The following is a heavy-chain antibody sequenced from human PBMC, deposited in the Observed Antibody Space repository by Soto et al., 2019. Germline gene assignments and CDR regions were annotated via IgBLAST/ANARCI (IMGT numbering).Heavy chain of an antibody. CDR1: GFTVSTYG. J-gene: IGHJ4*02. CDR2: ISRDGGTK. Sequence: QVQLVESGGGVVQPGRSLRLSCAVSGFTVSTYGMHWVRQAPGKGLEWVAVISRDGGTKYYADSVKGRFTISRDNSRNTLYLEMNSLRSDDMAVYYCAGEVASGYWGQGTLVNVS. CDR3: AGEVASGY. D-gene: IGHD2-21*01. V-gene: IGHV3-30*03.